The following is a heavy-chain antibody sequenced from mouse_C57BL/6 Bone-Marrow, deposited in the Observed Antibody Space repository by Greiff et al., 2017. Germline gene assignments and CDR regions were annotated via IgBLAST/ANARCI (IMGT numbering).Heavy chain of an antibody. J-gene: IGHJ4*01. V-gene: IGHV1-19*01. CDR1: GYTFTDYY. D-gene: IGHD2-5*01. Sequence: EVQLQQSGPVLVKPGASVKMSCKASGYTFTDYYMNWVKQSHGKSLEWIGVINPYNGGTSYNQKFKGKATLTVDKSSSTAYMELNSLTSEDSAVYYCARWSNYDYAMDYWGQGTSVTVSS. CDR3: ARWSNYDYAMDY. CDR2: INPYNGGT.